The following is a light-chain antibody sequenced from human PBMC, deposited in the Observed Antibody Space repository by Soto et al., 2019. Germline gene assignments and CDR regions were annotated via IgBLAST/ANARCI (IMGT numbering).Light chain of an antibody. CDR1: QVIGNY. CDR3: QHYNSYPWT. J-gene: IGKJ1*01. V-gene: IGKV1-27*01. Sequence: DIQMTQSPSSLSASVGDRVTITCRASQVIGNYLAWYQQKPGKVPKLLIYGAYTLQSGVPSRFSGSGSGTDFTLTISSLQPEDVATYYCQHYNSYPWTFGQGTKVDIK. CDR2: GAY.